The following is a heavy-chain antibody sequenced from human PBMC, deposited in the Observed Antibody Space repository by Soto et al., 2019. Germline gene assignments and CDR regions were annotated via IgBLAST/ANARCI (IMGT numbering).Heavy chain of an antibody. CDR2: IIPILGIA. D-gene: IGHD6-13*01. CDR1: GGTFSSYT. V-gene: IGHV1-69*02. J-gene: IGHJ6*02. Sequence: SVKVSCKASGGTFSSYTISWVRQAPGQGLEWMGRIIPILGIANYAQKFQGRVTITADESRSTAYMELSSLRSEDTAVYYCARGAAESPYYYYGMDVWGQGTTVTVSS. CDR3: ARGAAESPYYYYGMDV.